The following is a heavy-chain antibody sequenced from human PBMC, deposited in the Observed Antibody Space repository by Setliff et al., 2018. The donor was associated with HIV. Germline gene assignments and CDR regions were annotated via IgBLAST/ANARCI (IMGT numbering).Heavy chain of an antibody. Sequence: SETLSLNSTVSRGSISSSSHYWGWIRQPPGKEMEWVGSIYYSGSTYYNPSLKRRVTISLDTSKNQLSLKLSSVTAADTAVYYCAREEPALLTVFALGHWGQGTLVTVSS. J-gene: IGHJ4*02. CDR2: IYYSGST. D-gene: IGHD3-16*01. V-gene: IGHV4-39*02. CDR3: AREEPALLTVFALGH. CDR1: RGSISSSSHY.